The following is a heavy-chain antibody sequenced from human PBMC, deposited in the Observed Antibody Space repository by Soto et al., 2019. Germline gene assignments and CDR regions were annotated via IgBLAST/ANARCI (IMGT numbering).Heavy chain of an antibody. CDR3: AKEGDDYGSGTSFYFDY. CDR1: GFTFSSYA. J-gene: IGHJ4*02. V-gene: IGHV3-23*01. Sequence: GGSLRLSCAASGFTFSSYAMSWVRQAPGKGLEWVSAISGNGGYTYYADSVKGRFTISRDNSKNTLFLQMNSLRAEDTAVFYCAKEGDDYGSGTSFYFDYWGQGILVTVSS. CDR2: ISGNGGYT. D-gene: IGHD3-10*01.